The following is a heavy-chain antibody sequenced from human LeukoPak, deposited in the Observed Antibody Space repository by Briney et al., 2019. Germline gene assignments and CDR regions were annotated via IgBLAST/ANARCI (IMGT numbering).Heavy chain of an antibody. D-gene: IGHD6-19*01. J-gene: IGHJ4*02. CDR2: IYYSGST. V-gene: IGHV4-59*01. CDR1: GGSISSYY. CDR3: ARGRRYSSGWDTHFDY. Sequence: SETLSLTCTVPGGSISSYYWSWIRQPPGKGLEWIGYIYYSGSTNYNPSLKSRVTISVDTSKNRFSLKLSSVTAADTAVYYCARGRRYSSGWDTHFDYWGQGTLVTVSS.